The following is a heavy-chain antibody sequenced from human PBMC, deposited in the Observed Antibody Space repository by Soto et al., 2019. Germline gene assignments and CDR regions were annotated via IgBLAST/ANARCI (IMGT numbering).Heavy chain of an antibody. CDR2: ISAYNGNT. Sequence: ASVKVSCKASGYTFTSYGISWVRQAPGQGLEWMGWISAYNGNTNYAQKLQGRVTMTTDTSTSTAYMELRSLRSYDTAVYYCARDSYFYDSSGYSRLVYYYYGMDVWGQGTTVTVSS. CDR3: ARDSYFYDSSGYSRLVYYYYGMDV. J-gene: IGHJ6*02. D-gene: IGHD3-22*01. CDR1: GYTFTSYG. V-gene: IGHV1-18*01.